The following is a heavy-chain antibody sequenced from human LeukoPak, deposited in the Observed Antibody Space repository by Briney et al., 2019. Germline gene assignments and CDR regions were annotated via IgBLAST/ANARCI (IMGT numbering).Heavy chain of an antibody. CDR1: GFTVSTTY. CDR2: TYTDVNT. V-gene: IGHV3-53*01. J-gene: IGHJ3*02. CDR3: ARXSDLFNAAFDI. Sequence: GGSLRLSCAASGFTVSTTYMSWVRQAPGKGLEWVSITYTDVNTNYADSVKGRFTISRDNSQNTLSLQMNSLRAEDTAVYYCARXSDLFNAAFDIWGQGTVVTVSS.